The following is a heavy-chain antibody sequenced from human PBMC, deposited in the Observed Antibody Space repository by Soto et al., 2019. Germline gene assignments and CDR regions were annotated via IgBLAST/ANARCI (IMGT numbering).Heavy chain of an antibody. Sequence: TLSLTCTFSYGSISSYYWSLIRQPPGKGLEWIGYIYYSGSTNYNPSLKSRVTISVDTSKNQFSLKLSSVTAADTAVYYCARRYGSAFDIWGQGTMVTVSS. CDR1: YGSISSYY. V-gene: IGHV4-59*01. CDR3: ARRYGSAFDI. J-gene: IGHJ3*02. CDR2: IYYSGST. D-gene: IGHD3-10*01.